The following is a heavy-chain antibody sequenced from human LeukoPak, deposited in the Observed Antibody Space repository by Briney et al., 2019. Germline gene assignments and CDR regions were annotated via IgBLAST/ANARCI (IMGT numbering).Heavy chain of an antibody. Sequence: GGSLRLSCAASGFTFDDYAMHWVRQAPGKGLEWVSLISGDGGSTYYADSVKGRFTISRDNSKNTLYLQMNSLRAEDTAVYYCAKTTALWFGELLYGFDHWGQGTLVTVSS. CDR3: AKTTALWFGELLYGFDH. D-gene: IGHD3-10*01. J-gene: IGHJ4*02. V-gene: IGHV3-43*02. CDR2: ISGDGGST. CDR1: GFTFDDYA.